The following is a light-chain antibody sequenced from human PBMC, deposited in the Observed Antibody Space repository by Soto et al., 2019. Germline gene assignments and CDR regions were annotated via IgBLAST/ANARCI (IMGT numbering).Light chain of an antibody. CDR2: DAS. Sequence: DIQMTQSPSSLSASFGDRVTITCRARQSISSYLNWYQQKPGKAPKLLIYDASSLESGVPSRFSGSGSGTEFTLTISSLQPDDFATYYCQQYNSYSQAFGQGTKVDIK. CDR1: QSISSY. V-gene: IGKV1-5*01. CDR3: QQYNSYSQA. J-gene: IGKJ1*01.